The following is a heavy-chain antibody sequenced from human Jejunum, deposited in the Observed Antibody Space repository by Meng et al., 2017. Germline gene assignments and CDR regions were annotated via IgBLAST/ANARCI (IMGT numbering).Heavy chain of an antibody. CDR1: GFTFTSYA. CDR3: ARAPDFVYLDY. V-gene: IGHV3-23*01. Sequence: GESLKISCAASGFTFTSYAMSWVRQAPGKGLEWVSGIGGSGDSTYYADSAKGRFTISRDNPKNTLYLQMNSLRVEDTAVHYCARAPDFVYLDYWGQGTLVTVSS. CDR2: IGGSGDST. J-gene: IGHJ4*02. D-gene: IGHD2-21*02.